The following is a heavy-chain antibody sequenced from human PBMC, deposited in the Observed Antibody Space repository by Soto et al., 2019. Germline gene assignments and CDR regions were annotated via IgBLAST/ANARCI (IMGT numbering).Heavy chain of an antibody. Sequence: ASVKVSCKASGYTFTSYYMHWVRQAPGQGLEWMGIINPSGGSTSYAQKFQGRVTMTRDTSTSTVYMELSSLRSEDTAVYYCATPAPPRITIFGVVFSDYYYYRDFGGKGTRVTVSS. J-gene: IGHJ6*03. CDR3: ATPAPPRITIFGVVFSDYYYYRDF. V-gene: IGHV1-46*03. D-gene: IGHD3-3*01. CDR2: INPSGGST. CDR1: GYTFTSYY.